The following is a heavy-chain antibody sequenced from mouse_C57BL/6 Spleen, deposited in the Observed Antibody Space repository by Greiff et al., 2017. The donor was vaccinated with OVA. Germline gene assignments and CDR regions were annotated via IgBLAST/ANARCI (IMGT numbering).Heavy chain of an antibody. CDR1: GYTFTNYW. CDR2: IYPGGGYT. J-gene: IGHJ1*03. CDR3: AREVAYDYYWYFDV. V-gene: IGHV1-63*01. D-gene: IGHD2-4*01. Sequence: QVHVKQSGAELVRPGTSVKMSCKASGYTFTNYWIGWAKQRPGHGLEWIGDIYPGGGYTNYNEKFKGKATLTADKSSSTAYMQFSSLTSEDSAIYDCAREVAYDYYWYFDVWGTGTTVTVSS.